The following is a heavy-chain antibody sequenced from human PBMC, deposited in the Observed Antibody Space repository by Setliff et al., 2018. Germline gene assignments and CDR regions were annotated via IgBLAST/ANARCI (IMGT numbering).Heavy chain of an antibody. J-gene: IGHJ6*03. V-gene: IGHV1-69*10. CDR3: ARNALTGTTRKYYYYMDV. D-gene: IGHD1-7*01. Sequence: GASVKVSCKASGGTPSTLSIAWVRQAPGQGLEWMGGTIPLLPLPNYAVKFQGRVTITADKSTSTAYMELRSLTSEDTAVYYCARNALTGTTRKYYYYMDVWGQGTMVTVSS. CDR1: GGTPSTLS. CDR2: TIPLLPLP.